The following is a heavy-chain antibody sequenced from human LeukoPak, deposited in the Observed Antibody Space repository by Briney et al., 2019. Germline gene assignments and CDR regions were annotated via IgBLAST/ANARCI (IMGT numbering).Heavy chain of an antibody. Sequence: GGSLRLSCAASGFTFDAFGMTWVRQAPGKGLEWVSAIRGDAGSTGYADSVKGRFTISRDNAKNSLYLQMNSPRVEDTALYYCARVWAWGSGNYFDNWGQGTLVTVSS. CDR3: ARVWAWGSGNYFDN. CDR1: GFTFDAFG. J-gene: IGHJ4*02. CDR2: IRGDAGST. D-gene: IGHD7-27*01. V-gene: IGHV3-20*04.